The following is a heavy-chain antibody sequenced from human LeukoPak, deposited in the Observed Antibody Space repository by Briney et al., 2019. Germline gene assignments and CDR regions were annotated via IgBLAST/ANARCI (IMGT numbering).Heavy chain of an antibody. D-gene: IGHD1-26*01. Sequence: GGSLRLSCAASGFSFSNYWMSWVRQAPGKGLEWVANIKQDGSEKYYVDSVKGRFTISRDNAKNSLYLQMNSLRAEDTAVYYCARRRYSGSSQHFDYWGQGTLVTVSS. V-gene: IGHV3-7*01. CDR3: ARRRYSGSSQHFDY. J-gene: IGHJ4*02. CDR2: IKQDGSEK. CDR1: GFSFSNYW.